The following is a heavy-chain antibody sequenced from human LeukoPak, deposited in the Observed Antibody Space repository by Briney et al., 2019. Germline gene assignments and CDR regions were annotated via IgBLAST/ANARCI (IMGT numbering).Heavy chain of an antibody. J-gene: IGHJ3*02. D-gene: IGHD6-19*01. Sequence: SETLSLTCTVSGASISSGSYYWSWIRQPAGKGLEWIGRIYTSGSTNYNPSLKSRVAISIDTSENQFSLKLSSVTAADTAVYYCARDPIAVAGTDAFDIWGQGTMVSVSS. CDR2: IYTSGST. V-gene: IGHV4-61*02. CDR1: GASISSGSYY. CDR3: ARDPIAVAGTDAFDI.